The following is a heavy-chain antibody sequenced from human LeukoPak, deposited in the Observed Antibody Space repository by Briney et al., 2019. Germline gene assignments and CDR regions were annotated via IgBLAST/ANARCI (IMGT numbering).Heavy chain of an antibody. J-gene: IGHJ6*02. CDR3: VKVGYSSSWYGAGLYYYYGMDV. D-gene: IGHD6-13*01. V-gene: IGHV3-30*18. CDR2: ISYDGSNK. Sequence: GGSLRLSCAASGFTFSSYGMHWVRQAPGKGLEWVAVISYDGSNKYYADSVKGRFTISRDNSKNTLYLQMNSLRAEDTAVYYCVKVGYSSSWYGAGLYYYYGMDVWGQGTTVTVSS. CDR1: GFTFSSYG.